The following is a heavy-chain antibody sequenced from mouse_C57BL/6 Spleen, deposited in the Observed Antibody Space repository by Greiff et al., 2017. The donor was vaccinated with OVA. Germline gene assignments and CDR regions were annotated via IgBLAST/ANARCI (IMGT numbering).Heavy chain of an antibody. CDR2: IDPSDSYT. V-gene: IGHV1-69*01. Sequence: QVQLQQPGAELVMPGASVKLSCKASGYTFTSYWMHWVKQRPGQGLEWIGEIDPSDSYTNYNQKFKGKSTLTVDKSSSTAYMQLSSLTSEDSAVYYCAIITTEWRDAMDYWGQGTSVTVSS. CDR3: AIITTEWRDAMDY. D-gene: IGHD1-1*01. J-gene: IGHJ4*01. CDR1: GYTFTSYW.